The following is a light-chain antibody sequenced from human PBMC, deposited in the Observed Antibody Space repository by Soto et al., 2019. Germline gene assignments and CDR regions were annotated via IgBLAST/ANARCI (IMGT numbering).Light chain of an antibody. Sequence: EIVLTQSPGTLSLSPGERATLSCRASQSVSSSYLAWYQQKPGQAPRLLIYGASSRGTGIPDRFSGRGSGTHFTLPISRLEPEDFAVYYCQQYGSSLYTFGQGTKLEIK. CDR3: QQYGSSLYT. V-gene: IGKV3-20*01. CDR1: QSVSSSY. J-gene: IGKJ2*01. CDR2: GAS.